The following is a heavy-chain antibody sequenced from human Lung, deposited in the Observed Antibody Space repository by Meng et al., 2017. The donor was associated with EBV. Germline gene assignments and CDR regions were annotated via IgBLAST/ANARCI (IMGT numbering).Heavy chain of an antibody. J-gene: IGHJ4*02. V-gene: IGHV4-59*01. CDR2: IYYNGNT. Sequence: QGPLQWAGPGLVKPPETLSLTCTVSGDSISSYYWSWIRQPPGKGLEWIGYIYYNGNTNYNPSLKSRVAMSVDTSKNQFSLKLNSVTAADTAMYYCARSGYSYGYLDNWGQGILVTVSS. D-gene: IGHD5-18*01. CDR3: ARSGYSYGYLDN. CDR1: GDSISSYY.